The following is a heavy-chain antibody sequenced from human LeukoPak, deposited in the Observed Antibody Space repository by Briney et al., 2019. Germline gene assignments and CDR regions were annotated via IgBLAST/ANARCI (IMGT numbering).Heavy chain of an antibody. V-gene: IGHV1-18*01. CDR2: ISAYNGNT. D-gene: IGHD3-9*01. Sequence: GASVKVSCKASGYTFTSYGISWVRQAPGQGLEWMGWISAYNGNTNYAQKLQGRVTMTTDTSTSTAYMELRSLRSDDTALYYCARGDDILTGSTPGGDYWGQGTLVTVSS. CDR3: ARGDDILTGSTPGGDY. CDR1: GYTFTSYG. J-gene: IGHJ4*02.